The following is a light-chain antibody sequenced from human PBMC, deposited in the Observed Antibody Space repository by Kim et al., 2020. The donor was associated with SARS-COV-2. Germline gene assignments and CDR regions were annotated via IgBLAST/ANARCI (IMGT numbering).Light chain of an antibody. CDR2: GST. Sequence: CLGERATVSCRASQSVRSCFVGWYQQTAAQAPRLLNDGSTNSASNPATICSSRCWTDFFIITSSLVAADFAVYYCQQRNNWPPGTFGQGTKVDIK. CDR1: QSVRSC. V-gene: IGKV3-11*01. CDR3: QQRNNWPPGT. J-gene: IGKJ1*01.